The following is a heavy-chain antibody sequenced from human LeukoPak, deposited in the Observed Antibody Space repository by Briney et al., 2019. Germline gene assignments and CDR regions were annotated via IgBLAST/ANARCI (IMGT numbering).Heavy chain of an antibody. Sequence: ASVKVSCKASGYTFTSYGISWVRQAPGQGLEWMGWISAYNGNTNYAQKLQGRVTMTTDTSTSTAYMELRSLRSDDTAVYYCARDMPFDYYDSSGYYFNWFDPWGQGTLVTVSS. CDR1: GYTFTSYG. CDR3: ARDMPFDYYDSSGYYFNWFDP. J-gene: IGHJ5*02. D-gene: IGHD3-22*01. CDR2: ISAYNGNT. V-gene: IGHV1-18*01.